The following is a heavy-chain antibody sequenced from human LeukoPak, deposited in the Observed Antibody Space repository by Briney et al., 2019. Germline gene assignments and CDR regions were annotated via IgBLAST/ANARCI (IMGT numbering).Heavy chain of an antibody. CDR3: ASDRRMITFGGVIELYYYGMDV. J-gene: IGHJ6*02. CDR2: INPSGGST. CDR1: GYTFTSYY. V-gene: IGHV1-46*01. Sequence: ASVKVSCKASGYTFTSYYTHWVRQAPGQGLEWMGIINPSGGSTSYAQKFQGRVTMTRDTSTSTVYMELSSLRSEDTAVYYCASDRRMITFGGVIELYYYGMDVWGQGTTVTVPS. D-gene: IGHD3-16*02.